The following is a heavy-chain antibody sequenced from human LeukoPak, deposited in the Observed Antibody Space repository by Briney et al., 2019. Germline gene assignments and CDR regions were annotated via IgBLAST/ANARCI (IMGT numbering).Heavy chain of an antibody. Sequence: GGSLRLSCAASGFTFSSYAMSWVRQAPGKGLEWVSGISGSGGKTYYANSVKGRLTISRDDSKNTLYVQMNSLRAEDTAVYYGASGWGSGWYFDLWGRGTLVTVSS. CDR1: GFTFSSYA. V-gene: IGHV3-23*01. CDR2: ISGSGGKT. CDR3: ASGWGSGWYFDL. J-gene: IGHJ2*01. D-gene: IGHD7-27*01.